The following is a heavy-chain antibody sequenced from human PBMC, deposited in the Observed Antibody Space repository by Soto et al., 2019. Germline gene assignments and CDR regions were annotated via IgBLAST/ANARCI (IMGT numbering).Heavy chain of an antibody. J-gene: IGHJ3*02. Sequence: GGSLRLSCVASGFDFRSYEMNWVRQAPGKGLEWVSKIRANDESIYYADSVKGRVSVSRDNAKKSLFLGMNSLRVDDTAVYYCARETLRDAIDIWGQGTMVTVSS. CDR3: ARETLRDAIDI. V-gene: IGHV3-48*03. CDR2: IRANDESI. CDR1: GFDFRSYE.